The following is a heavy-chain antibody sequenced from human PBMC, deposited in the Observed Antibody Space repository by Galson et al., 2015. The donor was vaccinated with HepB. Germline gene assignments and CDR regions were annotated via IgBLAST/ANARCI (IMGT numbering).Heavy chain of an antibody. Sequence: SVKVSCKASGYTFASYGISWVRQAPGQGLEWMGWISAYNGNTNYAQKLQGKVTMTTDTSTSTAYMELRSLRSDDTAVYYCAGSDSSGYSAFDPWGQGTLVTVSS. V-gene: IGHV1-18*04. J-gene: IGHJ5*02. CDR3: AGSDSSGYSAFDP. CDR2: ISAYNGNT. CDR1: GYTFASYG. D-gene: IGHD3-22*01.